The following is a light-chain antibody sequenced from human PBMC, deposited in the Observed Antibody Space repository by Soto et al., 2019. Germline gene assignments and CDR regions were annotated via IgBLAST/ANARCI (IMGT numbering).Light chain of an antibody. Sequence: EIVLTQSPATLSLSPGERATLSCRASQSVGSSLAWYQQKPGQAPRLLIYGASNRATGIPATFSGSGSGTDFTLSISSLDPEDFAVYYCQQRSIWPLTFGGGTRVEI. V-gene: IGKV3-11*01. CDR3: QQRSIWPLT. J-gene: IGKJ4*01. CDR2: GAS. CDR1: QSVGSS.